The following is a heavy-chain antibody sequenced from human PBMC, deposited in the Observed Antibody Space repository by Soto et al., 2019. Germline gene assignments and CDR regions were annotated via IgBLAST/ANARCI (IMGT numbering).Heavy chain of an antibody. CDR1: GFTFSSYG. D-gene: IGHD2-15*01. J-gene: IGHJ6*02. Sequence: GGSLRLSCAASGFTFSSYGMHWVRQAPGKGLEWVAVIWYDGSNKYYADSVKGRFTISRDNSKNTLYLQMNSLRAEDTAVYYCARDSKFLKLRHHYYGMDVWCQAITVTVS. CDR2: IWYDGSNK. CDR3: ARDSKFLKLRHHYYGMDV. V-gene: IGHV3-33*01.